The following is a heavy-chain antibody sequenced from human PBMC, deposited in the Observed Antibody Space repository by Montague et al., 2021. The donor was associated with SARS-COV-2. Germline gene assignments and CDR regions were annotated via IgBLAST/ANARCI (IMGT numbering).Heavy chain of an antibody. Sequence: PALVKPTQTLTLTCTFSGFSLSTSGMCVSWIRQPPGKALEWLALXGWDDDKYYSTSLKTRLAISKDTSKNQVVLTMTNMDPVDTATYYCARIRDYDILTGSYSGFDYWGQGTLVTVSS. CDR1: GFSLSTSGMC. D-gene: IGHD3-9*01. CDR3: ARIRDYDILTGSYSGFDY. J-gene: IGHJ4*02. V-gene: IGHV2-70*01. CDR2: XGWDDDK.